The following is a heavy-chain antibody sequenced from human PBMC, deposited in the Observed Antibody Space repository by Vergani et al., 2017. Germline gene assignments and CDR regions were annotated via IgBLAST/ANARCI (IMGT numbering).Heavy chain of an antibody. CDR3: AKDPGGYDSPNWFDP. J-gene: IGHJ5*02. CDR1: GFTFSSYA. Sequence: EVQLLESGGGLVQPGGSLRLSCAASGFTFSSYAMSWVRQAPGKGLEWVSAISGSGGSTYYADSVKGRFTTSRDNSKNTLYLQMNSLRAEDTAVYYCAKDPGGYDSPNWFDPWGQGTLVTVSS. V-gene: IGHV3-23*01. D-gene: IGHD5-12*01. CDR2: ISGSGGST.